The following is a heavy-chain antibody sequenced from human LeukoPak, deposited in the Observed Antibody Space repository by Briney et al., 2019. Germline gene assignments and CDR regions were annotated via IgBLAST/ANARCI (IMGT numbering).Heavy chain of an antibody. Sequence: PGGSLRLSCAASGFTFSDYFMSWIRQAPGQGLEWVSYISLSGSSTYYADSVKGRFTISRDNAKNSLYLQMNSLRAEDTAVYYCARPQTDYYDSSGLDYWGQGTLVTVSS. J-gene: IGHJ4*02. CDR3: ARPQTDYYDSSGLDY. V-gene: IGHV3-11*01. CDR2: ISLSGSST. D-gene: IGHD3-22*01. CDR1: GFTFSDYF.